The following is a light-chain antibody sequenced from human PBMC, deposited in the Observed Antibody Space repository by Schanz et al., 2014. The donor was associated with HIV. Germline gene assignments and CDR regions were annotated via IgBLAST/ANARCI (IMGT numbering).Light chain of an antibody. CDR2: GAS. V-gene: IGKV3-15*01. CDR1: QTVSSN. J-gene: IGKJ1*01. CDR3: QQYGNSPRT. Sequence: EIVMTQSPATLSVSPGERATLSCRASQTVSSNLAWYQQKPGQAPRLLIYGASTRATGIPARFSGGGSGTVFTLTISSLEPEDFAVYYCQQYGNSPRTFGQGTKVEI.